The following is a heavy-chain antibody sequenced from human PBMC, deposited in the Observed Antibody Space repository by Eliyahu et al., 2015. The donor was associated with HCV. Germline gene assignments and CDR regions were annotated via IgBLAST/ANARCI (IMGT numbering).Heavy chain of an antibody. Sequence: QVQLVQSGAEVKKPGSSVKVSCKAXGGTFSSYAISWVRQAPGQGLEWMGGIIPIFGTANYAQKFQGRVTITADESTSTAYMELSSLRSEDTAVYYCAREKRGSSWLSYYYYYGMDVWGQGTTVTVSS. D-gene: IGHD6-13*01. CDR1: GGTFSSYA. V-gene: IGHV1-69*01. CDR2: IIPIFGTA. CDR3: AREKRGSSWLSYYYYYGMDV. J-gene: IGHJ6*02.